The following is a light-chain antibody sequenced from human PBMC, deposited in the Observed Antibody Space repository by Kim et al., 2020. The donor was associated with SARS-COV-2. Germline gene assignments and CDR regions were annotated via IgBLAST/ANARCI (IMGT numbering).Light chain of an antibody. V-gene: IGLV2-8*01. CDR2: EVI. CDR3: SSYAGSKVV. J-gene: IGLJ2*01. Sequence: PGQSVTISCTGTSSDIGGYNYVSWYQQHPGKAPKLMIYEVIKRPSGVPDRFSGSKSGNTASLTVSGLQAEDEADYYCSSYAGSKVVFGGGTQLTVL. CDR1: SSDIGGYNY.